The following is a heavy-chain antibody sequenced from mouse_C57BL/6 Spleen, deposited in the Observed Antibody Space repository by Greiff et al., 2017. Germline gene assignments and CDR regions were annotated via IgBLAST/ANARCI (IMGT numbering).Heavy chain of an antibody. V-gene: IGHV1-80*01. CDR3: ARWLSYGNSVNYAMDY. D-gene: IGHD2-1*01. J-gene: IGHJ4*01. CDR2: IYPGDGDT. CDR1: GYAFSSYW. Sequence: VQLQQSGAELVKPGASVKISCKASGYAFSSYWMNWVKQRPGKGLEWIGQIYPGDGDTNYNGKFKGKATLTADKSSSTAYMQLSSLTSEDSAVYFCARWLSYGNSVNYAMDYWGQGTSVTVAS.